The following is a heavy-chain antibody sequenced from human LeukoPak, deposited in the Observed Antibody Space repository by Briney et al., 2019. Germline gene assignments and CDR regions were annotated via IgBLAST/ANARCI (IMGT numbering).Heavy chain of an antibody. CDR1: GFTFSSYA. D-gene: IGHD3-22*01. J-gene: IGHJ4*02. Sequence: GGSLRLSCAASGFTFSSYAMNWVRQAPGKGLEWVSTISGSGERTNYADSVKGRFTISRGNSKNTLFLQMNSLRAEDTAVYYCAKSLSSGYFFDYWGQGTLVTVSS. CDR3: AKSLSSGYFFDY. V-gene: IGHV3-23*01. CDR2: ISGSGERT.